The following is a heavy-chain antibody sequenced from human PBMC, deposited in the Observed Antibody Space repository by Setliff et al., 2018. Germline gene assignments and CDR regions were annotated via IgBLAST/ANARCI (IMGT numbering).Heavy chain of an antibody. CDR1: GYTFTGYY. CDR2: INPNSGGT. Sequence: ASVKVSCKASGYTFTGYYVHWVRQAPGQGLEWMGWINPNSGGTNYAQKFQGRVTMTRDTSISTAYTELSRLRSDDTAVYYCASPLRRDGYNRNAFDIWGQGTMVTVSS. D-gene: IGHD5-12*01. CDR3: ASPLRRDGYNRNAFDI. V-gene: IGHV1-2*02. J-gene: IGHJ3*02.